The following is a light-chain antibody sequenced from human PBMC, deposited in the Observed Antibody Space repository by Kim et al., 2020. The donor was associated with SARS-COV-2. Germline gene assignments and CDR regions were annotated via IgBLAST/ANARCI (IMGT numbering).Light chain of an antibody. J-gene: IGKJ4*01. CDR3: QQRNSWPPAVT. Sequence: PGERATLSCRARQNIDTYLAWYQQRPGQAPRLLVYDASNRATGVPDRFSGSGSGTDFTLTISSLEPEDFSLYYCQQRNSWPPAVTFGGGTKVDIK. CDR1: QNIDTY. V-gene: IGKV3-11*01. CDR2: DAS.